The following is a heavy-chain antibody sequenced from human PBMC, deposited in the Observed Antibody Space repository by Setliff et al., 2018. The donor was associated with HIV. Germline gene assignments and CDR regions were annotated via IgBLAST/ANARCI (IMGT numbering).Heavy chain of an antibody. CDR1: GDSIGYYY. Sequence: SETLSLTCTVSGDSIGYYYWSWIRQPAGRGLEWMGRIHTSGSTNYNPSLTSRVTLSVDTSKNQFFLKLTSLSAADTAVYYCARGIGTRYNYYMDVWGIGTTVTVSS. V-gene: IGHV4-4*07. D-gene: IGHD1-20*01. CDR2: IHTSGST. J-gene: IGHJ6*03. CDR3: ARGIGTRYNYYMDV.